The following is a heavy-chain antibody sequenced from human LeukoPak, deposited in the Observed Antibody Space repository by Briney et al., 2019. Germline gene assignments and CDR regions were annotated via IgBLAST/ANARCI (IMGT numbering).Heavy chain of an antibody. D-gene: IGHD3-10*01. V-gene: IGHV3-23*01. J-gene: IGHJ4*02. Sequence: GGSLTHFCSPSGFTRSNQLMSWLRQAPGKGLEWVSAIGGSSDFTYYAEYVKGRFTISRDNSKKTLYLQMNSLRAEDTAVYYCAKADRGWAVIIKDWGQGTLVTVSS. CDR3: AKADRGWAVIIKD. CDR2: IGGSSDFT. CDR1: GFTRSNQL.